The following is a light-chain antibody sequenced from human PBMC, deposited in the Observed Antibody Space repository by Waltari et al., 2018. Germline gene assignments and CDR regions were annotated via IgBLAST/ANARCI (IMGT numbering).Light chain of an antibody. CDR3: CSYAGSSTWV. CDR1: SSDVGAYHY. V-gene: IGLV2-23*02. J-gene: IGLJ3*02. CDR2: DVS. Sequence: QSALTQPASVSGSPGQSITLSCTGTSSDVGAYHYVSWYQQHPGKAPKLMIYDVSKRPSGVSNRFSGSKSGNTASLTISGLQAEDEADYYCCSYAGSSTWVFGGGTKLTVL.